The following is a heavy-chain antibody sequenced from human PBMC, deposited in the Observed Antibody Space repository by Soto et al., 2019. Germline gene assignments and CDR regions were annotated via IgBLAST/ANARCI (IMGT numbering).Heavy chain of an antibody. D-gene: IGHD1-26*01. Sequence: QVQLVQSGPEVKKPGASVKVSCKASGYTFTDYYMQWVRQAPGQGLEWMGWIKPNSGGTNSAPKFPGRVSMTRDTSISTAYLELSSLRSDDTAVYYCAGTGGISSWGQGTLVIVSS. V-gene: IGHV1-2*02. CDR3: AGTGGISS. CDR1: GYTFTDYY. CDR2: IKPNSGGT. J-gene: IGHJ4*02.